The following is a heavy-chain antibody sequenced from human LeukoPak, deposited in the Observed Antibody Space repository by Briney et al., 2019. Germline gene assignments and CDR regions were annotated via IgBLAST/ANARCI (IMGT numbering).Heavy chain of an antibody. CDR1: GFTVSSNY. J-gene: IGHJ2*01. D-gene: IGHD6-19*01. V-gene: IGHV3-53*01. CDR2: IYSGGST. CDR3: ARKITVAGINSYLDL. Sequence: GGSLRLSCAASGFTVSSNYMSWVRQAPGKGLEWVSVIYSGGSTYYADSVKGRFTISRDNSKNTLYLQMNSLRVEDTAVYYCARKITVAGINSYLDLWGRGTLVTVSS.